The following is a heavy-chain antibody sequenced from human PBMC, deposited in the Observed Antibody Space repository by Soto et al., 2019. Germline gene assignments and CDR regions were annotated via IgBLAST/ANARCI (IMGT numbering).Heavy chain of an antibody. CDR1: GFTFSDYY. V-gene: IGHV3-11*01. CDR3: ARAHGLRITMIVVDPSGGMDV. CDR2: ISSSGSTI. D-gene: IGHD3-22*01. Sequence: PGGSLRLSCAASGFTFSDYYMNWIRQAPGKGLEWVSYISSSGSTIYYADSVKGRFTISRDNAKNSLYLQMNSLRAEDTAVYYCARAHGLRITMIVVDPSGGMDVWRQGTTVTVSS. J-gene: IGHJ6*02.